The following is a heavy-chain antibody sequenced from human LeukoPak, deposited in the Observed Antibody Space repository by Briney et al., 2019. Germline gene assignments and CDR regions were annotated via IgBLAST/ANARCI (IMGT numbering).Heavy chain of an antibody. CDR2: ISSSSSYI. V-gene: IGHV3-21*01. J-gene: IGHJ6*04. CDR3: ARVGVVVVAATRCYYYGMDV. CDR1: GFTFSSYS. D-gene: IGHD2-15*01. Sequence: PGGSLRLSCATSGFTFSSYSMNWVRQAPGKGLEWVSSISSSSSYIYYADSVKGRFTISRDNAKNSLYLQMNSLRAEDTAVYYCARVGVVVVAATRCYYYGMDVWGKGTTVTVSS.